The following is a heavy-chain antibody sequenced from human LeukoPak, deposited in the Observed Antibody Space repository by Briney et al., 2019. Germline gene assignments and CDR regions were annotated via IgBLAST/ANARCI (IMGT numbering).Heavy chain of an antibody. V-gene: IGHV3-53*01. CDR3: ARYITGSFDY. D-gene: IGHD1-20*01. J-gene: IGHJ4*02. CDR2: IYSGGST. Sequence: SWGSLGLSFAASGFNLSSYYMSWVRQAPGKGLEWVSLIYSGGSTYHADSVKGRFTISRDISKNTLYLQMNSLRAEDTAVYYCARYITGSFDYWGQGTLVTVSS. CDR1: GFNLSSYY.